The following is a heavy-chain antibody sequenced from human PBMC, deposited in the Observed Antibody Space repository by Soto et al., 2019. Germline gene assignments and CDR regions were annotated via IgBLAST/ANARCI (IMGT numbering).Heavy chain of an antibody. CDR2: TYYRSKWYN. J-gene: IGHJ6*03. D-gene: IGHD4-17*01. CDR3: ARGHGYGDYVLGYYYYYMDV. V-gene: IGHV6-1*01. CDR1: GDSVSSNSAA. Sequence: QTLSLPCAISGDSVSSNSAAWNWIRQSPSRGLEWLGRTYYRSKWYNDYAVSVKSRITINPDTSKNQFSLQLNSVTPEDTAVYYCARGHGYGDYVLGYYYYYMDVWGKGTTVTVSS.